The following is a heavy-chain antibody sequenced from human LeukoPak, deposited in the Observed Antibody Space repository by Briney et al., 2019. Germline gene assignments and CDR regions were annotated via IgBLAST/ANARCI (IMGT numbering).Heavy chain of an antibody. J-gene: IGHJ4*02. CDR1: GGSISNFY. D-gene: IGHD5-24*01. CDR2: IHIRGST. V-gene: IGHV4-4*07. CDR3: ARLRTRGGMATINY. Sequence: SETLSLTSTVSGGSISNFYWGWIRQPAGKGLEWIGRIHIRGSTDYSPSLKSRVSMSVDTSKNQFSLKLSSVTAADTAVYYCARLRTRGGMATINYWGQGTLVTVSS.